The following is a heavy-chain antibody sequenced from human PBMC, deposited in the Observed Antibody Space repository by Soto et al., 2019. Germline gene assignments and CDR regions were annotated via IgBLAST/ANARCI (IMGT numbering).Heavy chain of an antibody. V-gene: IGHV4-30-4*01. CDR1: GASVNTGDHY. J-gene: IGHJ1*01. D-gene: IGHD1-7*01. CDR2: IFYSGDT. CDR3: VGTGTTDDF. Sequence: VQLQGSGPGLVKPSQTLSLTCTVSGASVNTGDHYWSYIRQPPGKGLEWLGYIFYSGDTYYNPSLKSRATISLNTSRNQFSLTLTSVTDADTAMYYCVGTGTTDDFWGQGTLVTVSS.